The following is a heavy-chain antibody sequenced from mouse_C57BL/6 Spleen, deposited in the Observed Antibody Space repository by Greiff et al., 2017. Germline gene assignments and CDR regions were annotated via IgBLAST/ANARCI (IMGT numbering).Heavy chain of an antibody. CDR1: GYAISSSW. CDR2: IYPGDGDT. Sequence: VQLQQPGAELVMPGASVKLSCTASGYAISSSWMNWVKQRPGQGLEWIGRIYPGDGDTNYNGKFQGKAPLTADKSSSTAYMQLSSLTSEDSAVYFCARGVPLGCDYWGQGTTLTVSS. J-gene: IGHJ2*01. V-gene: IGHV1-82*01. D-gene: IGHD5-1*01. CDR3: ARGVPLGCDY.